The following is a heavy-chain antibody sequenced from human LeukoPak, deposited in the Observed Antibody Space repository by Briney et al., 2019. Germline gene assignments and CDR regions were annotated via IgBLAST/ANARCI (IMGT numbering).Heavy chain of an antibody. CDR2: IGTAGDT. J-gene: IGHJ4*02. Sequence: GGSLRLSCAASGFTFSSYDMHWVRQATGKGLEWVSAIGTAGDTYYPGSVKGRFTISRDNSKNTLYLQMNSLRAEDTAVYYCAKGMATTSRPYYFDYWGQGTLVTVSS. CDR3: AKGMATTSRPYYFDY. V-gene: IGHV3-13*01. CDR1: GFTFSSYD. D-gene: IGHD5-24*01.